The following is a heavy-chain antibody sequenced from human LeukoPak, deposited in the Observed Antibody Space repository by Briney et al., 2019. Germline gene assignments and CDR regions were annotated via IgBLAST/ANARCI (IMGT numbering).Heavy chain of an antibody. CDR3: AKGFYGSRYWYFDR. CDR2: ITGSGGST. CDR1: GFTFSSYS. V-gene: IGHV3-23*01. D-gene: IGHD3-10*01. J-gene: IGHJ2*01. Sequence: GGSLRLSCAASGFTFSSYSMNWVRQAPGRGLEWVSTITGSGGSTYDADSVKGRFTISRDNSKNTLYLQMNSLRAEDTAVYYCAKGFYGSRYWYFDRWGRGTLVTVSS.